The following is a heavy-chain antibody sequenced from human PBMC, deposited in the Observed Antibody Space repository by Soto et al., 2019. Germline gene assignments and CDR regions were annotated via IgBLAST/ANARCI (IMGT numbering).Heavy chain of an antibody. Sequence: QVPPQAACAGVVKPSEALSLTCSVSGGSVSSGNYYWSWIRQPPGKGREWIGYMYYSGSTNYSPSLESRVTISVDTPKNQFSLKLSSVTAADTAVYYCARRSNYESTFDIWGQGGMVIVS. CDR3: ARRSNYESTFDI. CDR1: GGSVSSGNYY. V-gene: IGHV4-61*01. J-gene: IGHJ3*02. D-gene: IGHD1-7*01. CDR2: MYYSGST.